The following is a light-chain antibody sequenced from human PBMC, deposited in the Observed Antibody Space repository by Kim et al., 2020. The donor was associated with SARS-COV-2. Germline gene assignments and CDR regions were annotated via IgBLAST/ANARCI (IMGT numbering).Light chain of an antibody. Sequence: QAVVTQEPSLTVSPGATVTVTCAVNTGAVTSGFYPNWFQQKAGQAPRALIYTTTNRHAWTPARFSGSIRGGKATLTLSDVEPGDEADYYCLLYHETTLLFGGGTQLTVL. V-gene: IGLV7-43*01. CDR1: TGAVTSGFY. J-gene: IGLJ3*02. CDR3: LLYHETTLL. CDR2: TTT.